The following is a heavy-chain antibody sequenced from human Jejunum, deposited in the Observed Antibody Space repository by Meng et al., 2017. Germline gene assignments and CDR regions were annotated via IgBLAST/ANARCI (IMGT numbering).Heavy chain of an antibody. CDR1: GDSFNSPDYY. V-gene: IGHV4-30-4*01. CDR2: IYYSGST. CDR3: ARSPYSGSALPFFDY. J-gene: IGHJ4*02. Sequence: QGQLQESGPGLVKPSQTSSLTSTSPGDSFNSPDYYWSWSRQPPEKGLEWIGYIYYSGSTYYNPSLKSRVSISGDTSNKQFSLKLTSVTAADTAVYYCARSPYSGSALPFFDYWGQGSLVTVSS. D-gene: IGHD1-26*01.